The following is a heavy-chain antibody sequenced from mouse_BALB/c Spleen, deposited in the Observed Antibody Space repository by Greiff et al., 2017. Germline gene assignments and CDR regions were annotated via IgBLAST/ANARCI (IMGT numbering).Heavy chain of an antibody. V-gene: IGHV2-5-1*01. J-gene: IGHJ1*01. CDR1: GFSLTSYG. CDR3: AKNRPEGYFDV. CDR2: IWRGGST. Sequence: VHLVESGPSLVQPSQSLSITCTVSGFSLTSYGVHWVRQSPGKGLEWLGVIWRGGSTDYNAAFMSRLSITKDNSKSQVFFKMNSLQADDTAIYYCAKNRPEGYFDVWGAGTTVTVSS.